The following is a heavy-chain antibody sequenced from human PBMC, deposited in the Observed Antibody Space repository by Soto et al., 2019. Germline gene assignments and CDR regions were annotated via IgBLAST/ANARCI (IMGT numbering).Heavy chain of an antibody. CDR3: ARGLAARPIWFDP. D-gene: IGHD6-6*01. V-gene: IGHV3-48*03. Sequence: GGSLRLSCAASGFTFSSYEMNWVRQAPGKGLEWVSYISSSGSTIYYADSVKGRFTISRDNAKNSLYLQMNSLRAEDTAVYYCARGLAARPIWFDPWGQGTLVTAPQ. CDR1: GFTFSSYE. J-gene: IGHJ5*02. CDR2: ISSSGSTI.